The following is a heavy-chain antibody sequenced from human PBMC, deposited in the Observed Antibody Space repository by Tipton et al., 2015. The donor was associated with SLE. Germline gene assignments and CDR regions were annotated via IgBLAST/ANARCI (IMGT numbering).Heavy chain of an antibody. CDR2: IIPIFGTA. CDR1: GGTFSSYA. CDR3: ARDGYCSGGSCSPGWFDP. Sequence: QSGAEVKKPGSSVKVSCKASGGTFSSYAISWVRQAPGQGLEWMGGIIPIFGTANYAQKFQGRVTITTDESTSTAYMELSSLRSDDTAVYYCARDGYCSGGSCSPGWFDPWGQGTLVTVSS. V-gene: IGHV1-69*05. D-gene: IGHD2-15*01. J-gene: IGHJ5*02.